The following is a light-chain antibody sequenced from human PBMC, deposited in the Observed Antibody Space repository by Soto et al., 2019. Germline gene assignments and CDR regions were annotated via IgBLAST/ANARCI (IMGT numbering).Light chain of an antibody. J-gene: IGLJ1*01. Sequence: QLVLTQSPSASASLGASVKLTCTLSSGHSSYAIAWHQQQPEKGPRYLMKLNSDGSHRKGDGIPDRFSGSSSGAERYLTISSLQSEDEADYYCQTWGTGIHYVFGTGTKLTVL. CDR3: QTWGTGIHYV. CDR1: SGHSSYA. V-gene: IGLV4-69*01. CDR2: LNSDGSH.